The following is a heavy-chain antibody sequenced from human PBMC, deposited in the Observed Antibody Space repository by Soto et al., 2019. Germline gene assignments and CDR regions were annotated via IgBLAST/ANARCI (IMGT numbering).Heavy chain of an antibody. CDR3: ARGGGDIVVVPAQH. CDR2: ISSSGSTI. Sequence: PGGSLKLCSAASWLTFKDYYISWIRQAPGKGLEWVSYISSSGSTIYYADSVKGRFTISRDNAKNSLYLQMNSLRAEDTAVYYCARGGGDIVVVPAQHWGQGTMVTVSS. V-gene: IGHV3-11*01. J-gene: IGHJ3*01. D-gene: IGHD2-2*01. CDR1: WLTFKDYY.